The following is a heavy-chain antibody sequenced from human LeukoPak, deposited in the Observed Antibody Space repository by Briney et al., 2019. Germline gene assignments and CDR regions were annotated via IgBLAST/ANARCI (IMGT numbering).Heavy chain of an antibody. J-gene: IGHJ4*02. V-gene: IGHV4-61*02. D-gene: IGHD6-13*01. CDR2: ISSSGST. CDR3: AIRFGRLEAGGTPFDS. CDR1: GDSISSGDYY. Sequence: PSQTLSLTCTVSGDSISSGDYYWSWIRQPAGKGLEWIGRISSSGSTNYNPSLKSRVTISVDTSKNQFSLKLSSVTAADTALYYCAIRFGRLEAGGTPFDSWGQGTLVTVSS.